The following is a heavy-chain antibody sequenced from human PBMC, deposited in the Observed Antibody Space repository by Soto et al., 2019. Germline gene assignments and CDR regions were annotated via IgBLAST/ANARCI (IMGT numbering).Heavy chain of an antibody. D-gene: IGHD3-10*01. J-gene: IGHJ4*02. CDR1: GGSVSNGSHY. V-gene: IGHV4-61*01. CDR3: ARGYYGSESGGYYFDY. CDR2: IYYSGST. Sequence: KPSETLSLTCTVSGGSVSNGSHYWSWIRQPPGKGLEWIGYIYYSGSTNYNPSLKSRVIISVDTSKNQFSLNLSSVTAADTAVYYCARGYYGSESGGYYFDYWGQGTLVSVSS.